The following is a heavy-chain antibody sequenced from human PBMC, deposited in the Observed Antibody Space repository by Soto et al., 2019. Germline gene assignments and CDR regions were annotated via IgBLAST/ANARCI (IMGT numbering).Heavy chain of an antibody. CDR2: ISSSSSTI. Sequence: PGGSLRLSCVASGFFFRDFGMNGVRQAPGKGLEWVSYISSSSSTIFYADSVKGRFTISRDNAKNSLYLQMNSLRAEDTAVYYCARANYYGSPGDFDYWGQGTLVTVS. CDR1: GFFFRDFG. J-gene: IGHJ4*02. V-gene: IGHV3-48*01. D-gene: IGHD3-10*01. CDR3: ARANYYGSPGDFDY.